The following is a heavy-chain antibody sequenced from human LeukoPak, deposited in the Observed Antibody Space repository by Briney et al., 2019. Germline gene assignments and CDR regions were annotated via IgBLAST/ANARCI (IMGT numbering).Heavy chain of an antibody. CDR3: ARESRGP. D-gene: IGHD3-16*01. J-gene: IGHJ5*02. CDR2: IYTSGST. Sequence: SQTLSLTCTVSGGSISSGSYYWSWIRQPAGKGLEWIGRIYTSGSTNYNPSLKSRVTISVDTSKNQFSLKLRSVTAADTAVYYCARESRGPWGQGTLVTVSS. V-gene: IGHV4-61*02. CDR1: GGSISSGSYY.